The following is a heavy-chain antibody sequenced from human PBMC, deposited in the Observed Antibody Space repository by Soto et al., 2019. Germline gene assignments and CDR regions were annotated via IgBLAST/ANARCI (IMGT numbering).Heavy chain of an antibody. CDR3: ARLGFNYDFLSGYYNVHHYYGIDV. Sequence: GESLKISCMGSGCKVFTWHNFTSYWIAWVRQMPGEGLEWMGIIYPGDSDTRYSPSFQGQVTISADKSINSVYLQWSSLKASDTATYYCARLGFNYDFLSGYYNVHHYYGIDVWGQGTTVTSP. J-gene: IGHJ6*02. CDR1: GCKVFTWHNFTSYW. CDR2: IYPGDSDT. V-gene: IGHV5-51*01. D-gene: IGHD3-3*01.